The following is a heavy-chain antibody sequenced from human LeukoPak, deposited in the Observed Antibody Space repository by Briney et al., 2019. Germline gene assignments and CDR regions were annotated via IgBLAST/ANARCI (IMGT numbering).Heavy chain of an antibody. CDR3: ARAPTITTIYDY. V-gene: IGHV3-53*04. Sequence: PGGPLRLSCAASGFTFSSYAMSWVRQAPGKGLEGVSIIYSGGDTLYADSVKGRFTISRHSSENTVFLQMNSLRAEDTAVYYCARAPTITTIYDYWGQGTLVTVSS. CDR1: GFTFSSYA. D-gene: IGHD4-11*01. J-gene: IGHJ4*02. CDR2: IYSGGDT.